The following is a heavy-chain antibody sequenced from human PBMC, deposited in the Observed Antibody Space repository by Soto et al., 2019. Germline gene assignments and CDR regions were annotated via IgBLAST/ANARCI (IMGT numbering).Heavy chain of an antibody. CDR1: DASIRSSAY. CDR2: IYSIGNT. CDR3: RRSSRYSTDV. V-gene: IGHV4-39*01. Sequence: SETLSLTCTVSDASIRSSAYWGWIRQPPGKGLEWIGSIYSIGNTYYNPSLKSGVTISADTSKNQFSLNLISVTAADTAVYYCRRSSRYSTDVWGQGITVTVSS. J-gene: IGHJ6*02. D-gene: IGHD6-19*01.